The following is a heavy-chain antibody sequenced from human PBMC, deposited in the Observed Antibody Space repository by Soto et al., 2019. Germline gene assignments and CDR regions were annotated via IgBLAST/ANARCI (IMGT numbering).Heavy chain of an antibody. Sequence: GCMSKMHGKGLEWMAVIYPGDSNTRYSPALQVQVTISADRSVTTAYLQCSSLKASDTAMHYCARLYYSGSGSYYPPPFFAYWGQGTQVTVS. CDR2: IYPGDSNT. CDR3: ARLYYSGSGSYYPPPFFAY. D-gene: IGHD3-10*01. V-gene: IGHV5-51*01. J-gene: IGHJ4*02.